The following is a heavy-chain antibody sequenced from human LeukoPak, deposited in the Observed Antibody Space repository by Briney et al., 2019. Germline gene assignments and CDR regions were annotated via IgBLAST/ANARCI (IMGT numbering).Heavy chain of an antibody. CDR3: ARDLGRGSSPLTGFDP. CDR2: IYHSGST. J-gene: IGHJ5*02. Sequence: PSQTLSLTCAVSGGSISSGYYWGWIRQPPGKGLEWIGSIYHSGSTYYNPSLKSRVTMTRDTSTSTVYMELSSLRSEDTAVYYCARDLGRGSSPLTGFDPWGQGTLVTVSS. V-gene: IGHV4-38-2*02. CDR1: GGSISSGYY. D-gene: IGHD3-10*01.